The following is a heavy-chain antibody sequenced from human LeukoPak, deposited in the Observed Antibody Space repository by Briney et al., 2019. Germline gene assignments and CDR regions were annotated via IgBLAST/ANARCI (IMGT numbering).Heavy chain of an antibody. CDR3: AREERGRRYHNDV. V-gene: IGHV4-59*01. CDR1: GASIRSDY. J-gene: IGHJ4*01. D-gene: IGHD1-1*01. Sequence: SETLSLTCTVSGASIRSDYWTWIRQPPGKGLEWIGYVYDTGSINYKPSLQSRVSISLDRSKNQFSLRLTSVTAGDTPVYYCAREERGRRYHNDVWGQGILVTVSS. CDR2: VYDTGSI.